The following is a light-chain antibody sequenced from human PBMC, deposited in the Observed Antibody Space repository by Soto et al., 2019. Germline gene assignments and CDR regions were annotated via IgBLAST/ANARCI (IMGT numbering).Light chain of an antibody. J-gene: IGKJ1*01. CDR1: QSLLHSNGYNY. CDR2: LGS. V-gene: IGKV2-28*01. Sequence: DIVMTQSPLSLPVPPGPQDSISLGFIQSLLHSNGYNYLDWYLQKPGQSPQLLIYLGSNRASGVPDRFSGSGSGTDFTLKISRVEADDVGVYYCMQALQTPWTFGQGTKVDIK. CDR3: MQALQTPWT.